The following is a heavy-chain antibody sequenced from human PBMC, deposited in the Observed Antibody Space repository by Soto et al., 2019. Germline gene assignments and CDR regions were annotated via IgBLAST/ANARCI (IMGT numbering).Heavy chain of an antibody. CDR1: GYTFTSYC. D-gene: IGHD3-22*01. V-gene: IGHV1-18*01. CDR3: ARDVYYYDSSGYLYYFDY. J-gene: IGHJ4*02. Sequence: ASVKVSCKASGYTFTSYCISWVRQAPGQGLEWMGWISAYNGNTNYAQKLQGRVTMTTDTSTSTAYMELRSLRSDDTAVYYCARDVYYYDSSGYLYYFDYWGQGTLVTVSS. CDR2: ISAYNGNT.